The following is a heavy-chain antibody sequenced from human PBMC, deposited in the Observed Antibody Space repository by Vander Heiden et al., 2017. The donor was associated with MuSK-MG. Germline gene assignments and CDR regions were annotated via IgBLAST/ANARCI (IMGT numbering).Heavy chain of an antibody. D-gene: IGHD6-13*01. V-gene: IGHV4-34*12. Sequence: QVQLQQWGAGLLKPSGTLSLTCAVYGGAFSGYYWRWIRQPPGRGLEWIGEILHSGSPNYHPSLKSRVTISVDTSKNQFSLKLCSVTAADTAVYYCARAGKGAHYYYYYYLDFWGKGTTVTVSS. J-gene: IGHJ6*03. CDR2: ILHSGSP. CDR3: ARAGKGAHYYYYYYLDF. CDR1: GGAFSGYY.